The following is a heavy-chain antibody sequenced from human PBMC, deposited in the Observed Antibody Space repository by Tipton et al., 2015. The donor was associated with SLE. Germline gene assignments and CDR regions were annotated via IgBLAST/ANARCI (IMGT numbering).Heavy chain of an antibody. J-gene: IGHJ4*02. CDR2: IYHSGST. CDR1: GGSISSSNW. V-gene: IGHV4-4*02. D-gene: IGHD3-22*01. Sequence: PGLVKPSETLSLTCTVSGGSISSSNWWSWVRQPPGKGLEWIGEIYHSGSTNYNPSLKSRVTISVDTSKNQFSLKLSSVTAADTAVYYCASDSSGYYYFDYWGQGTLVTVSS. CDR3: ASDSSGYYYFDY.